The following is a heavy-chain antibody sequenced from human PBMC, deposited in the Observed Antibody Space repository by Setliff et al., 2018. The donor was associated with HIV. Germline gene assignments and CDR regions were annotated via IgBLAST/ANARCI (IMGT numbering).Heavy chain of an antibody. CDR1: GGSISRHN. Sequence: SETLSLTCSVSGGSISRHNWSWIRQPPGTGLEWVGYIYSTGSTNYNPSFNSRVTISVDASRNQFSLELISVTAADTAVYYCAGGPGTTSIDYWAQGTLVTVSS. J-gene: IGHJ4*02. V-gene: IGHV4-59*11. D-gene: IGHD1-26*01. CDR2: IYSTGST. CDR3: AGGPGTTSIDY.